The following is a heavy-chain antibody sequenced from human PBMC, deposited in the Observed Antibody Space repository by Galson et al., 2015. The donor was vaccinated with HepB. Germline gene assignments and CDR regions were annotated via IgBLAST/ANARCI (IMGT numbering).Heavy chain of an antibody. D-gene: IGHD2-15*01. V-gene: IGHV2-5*04. J-gene: IGHJ6*02. Sequence: PALVKPTQTLTLTCTFSGFSLSTSGVGVGWIRQPPGKALEWLALIYWNDDKRYSPSPKSRLTITKDTSKNQVVLTMTNMDPVDADSSYGVLSIVVVVAANSDSYGMHIRCPGTP. CDR1: GFSLSTSGVG. CDR2: IYWNDDK. CDR3: VLSIVVVVAANSDSYGMHI.